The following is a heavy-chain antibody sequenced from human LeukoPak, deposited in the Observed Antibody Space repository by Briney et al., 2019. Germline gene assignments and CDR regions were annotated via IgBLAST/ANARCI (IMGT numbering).Heavy chain of an antibody. V-gene: IGHV3-30-3*01. CDR3: ARGNGSGSYYTNYFDY. Sequence: GGSLRLSCAASGFTFSSYAMHWVRQAPGKGLEWVAVISYDGSNKYYADTVKGRFTISRDNSKNTLYLQMSSLRAEDTAVYYCARGNGSGSYYTNYFDYWGQGTLVTVSS. CDR2: ISYDGSNK. CDR1: GFTFSSYA. D-gene: IGHD3-10*01. J-gene: IGHJ4*02.